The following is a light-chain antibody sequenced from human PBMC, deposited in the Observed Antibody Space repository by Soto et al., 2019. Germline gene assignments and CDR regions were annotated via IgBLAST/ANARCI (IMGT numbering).Light chain of an antibody. CDR2: STS. CDR3: LLYYGSTQSRVV. Sequence: QAVVTQEPSLTVSPGGTVTLTCASSTGAVTSDYHPNWFQQQPGQAPRALIYSTSKKHSWTPARFSGSLLGGKAALTLSGVQPEDEAEYYCLLYYGSTQSRVVFGGGTKLPVL. J-gene: IGLJ2*01. CDR1: TGAVTSDYH. V-gene: IGLV7-43*01.